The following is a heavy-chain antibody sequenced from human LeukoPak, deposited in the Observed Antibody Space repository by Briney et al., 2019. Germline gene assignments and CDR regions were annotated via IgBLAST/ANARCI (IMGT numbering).Heavy chain of an antibody. V-gene: IGHV4-34*01. CDR1: GGSFSGYY. CDR2: INHSGST. Sequence: SETLSLTCAVYGGSFSGYYWSWIRQPPGKGLEWIGEINHSGSTNYNPSLKSRVTISVDTSKNQSSLKLSSVTAADTAVYHCARAGYDFWSGYYTTNFDYWGQGTLVTVSS. D-gene: IGHD3-3*01. CDR3: ARAGYDFWSGYYTTNFDY. J-gene: IGHJ4*02.